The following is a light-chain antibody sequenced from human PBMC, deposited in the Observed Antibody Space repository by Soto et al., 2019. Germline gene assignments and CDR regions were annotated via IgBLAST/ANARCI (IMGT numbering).Light chain of an antibody. CDR3: QQYDSLLRAT. Sequence: DIQMTQSPSSLSASVGDRVTITCLAGRDIRNNLNWYQQKPGKAPKVLIYGASNLETGVPSRFSGSGSGTHFTFTISSLQPEDIATYYCQQYDSLLRATFGGGTKVDIK. CDR2: GAS. V-gene: IGKV1-33*01. CDR1: RDIRNN. J-gene: IGKJ4*01.